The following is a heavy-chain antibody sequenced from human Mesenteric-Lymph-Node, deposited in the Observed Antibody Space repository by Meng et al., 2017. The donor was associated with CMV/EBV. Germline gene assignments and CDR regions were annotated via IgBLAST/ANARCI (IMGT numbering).Heavy chain of an antibody. CDR1: GLTFSRYA. CDR2: VSGSGDRT. D-gene: IGHD3-3*01. CDR3: ANPSTIFGVVSPFDY. V-gene: IGHV3-23*01. J-gene: IGHJ4*02. Sequence: GGSLRLSCAASGLTFSRYAMSWVRQAPGKGLEWVSAVSGSGDRTYSADSVKGRFTISRDNSKNTVYLQMNSLRADDTAVYYCANPSTIFGVVSPFDYWGQGTLVTVSS.